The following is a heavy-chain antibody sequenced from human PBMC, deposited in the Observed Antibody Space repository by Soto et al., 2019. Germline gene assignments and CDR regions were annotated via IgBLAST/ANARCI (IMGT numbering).Heavy chain of an antibody. J-gene: IGHJ2*01. CDR1: GFTVSSNY. Sequence: PGGSLRLSCAASGFTVSSNYMSWVRQAPGKGLEWVSVIYSGGSTYYADSVKGRFTISRDNSKNTLYLQMNSLRAEDTAVYYCARALRVRRNWYFDLWGRGTLVTVSS. CDR2: IYSGGST. D-gene: IGHD3-10*01. CDR3: ARALRVRRNWYFDL. V-gene: IGHV3-53*01.